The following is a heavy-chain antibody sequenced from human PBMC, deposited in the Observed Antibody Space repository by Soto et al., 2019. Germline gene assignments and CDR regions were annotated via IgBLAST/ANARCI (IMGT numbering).Heavy chain of an antibody. V-gene: IGHV3-74*01. CDR3: VRDFMPMAGIQ. D-gene: IGHD6-19*01. CDR1: AFTFSDYY. Sequence: EVQLVESGGDLVQPGGSLRLSCAASAFTFSDYYMHWVRQGPGKGPVWVSAISGDGGRTYYAGSVRGRFTISRDNAKSTVYLQMNSLSADDTAVYYCVRDFMPMAGIQWGQGTLVTVSS. CDR2: ISGDGGRT. J-gene: IGHJ4*02.